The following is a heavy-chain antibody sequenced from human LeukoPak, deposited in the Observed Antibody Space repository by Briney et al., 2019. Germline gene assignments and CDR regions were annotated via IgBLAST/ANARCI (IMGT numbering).Heavy chain of an antibody. J-gene: IGHJ4*02. CDR2: INPSGGST. D-gene: IGHD5-18*01. CDR3: ARESGDTAMAPFDY. Sequence: ASVKVSCKASGGTFSSYAISWVRQAPGQGLEWMGIINPSGGSTSYAQKFQGRVTMTRDTSTSTVYMELSSLRSEDTAVYYCARESGDTAMAPFDYWGQGTLVTVSS. CDR1: GGTFSSYA. V-gene: IGHV1-46*01.